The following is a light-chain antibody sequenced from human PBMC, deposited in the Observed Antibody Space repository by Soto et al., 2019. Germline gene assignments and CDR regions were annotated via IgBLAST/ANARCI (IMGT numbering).Light chain of an antibody. V-gene: IGKV3-11*01. Sequence: EIRLTQSPAALSLSPGERATLSCRASQSVARNLAWYQQKPGQAPRLLIYAASTRATGTPARFSASGSGTDFTLTISSLEPEDFAIYYCQQREDWPRAFGGGTKVDIK. CDR1: QSVARN. J-gene: IGKJ4*01. CDR2: AAS. CDR3: QQREDWPRA.